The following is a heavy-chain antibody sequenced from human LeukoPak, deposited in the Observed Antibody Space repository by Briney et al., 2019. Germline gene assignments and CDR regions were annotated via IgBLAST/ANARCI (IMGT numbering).Heavy chain of an antibody. CDR3: ARANIVASWDYYYGMDV. CDR2: IYYSGST. D-gene: IGHD5-12*01. V-gene: IGHV4-39*07. CDR1: GGSISSSNYY. Sequence: SETLSLTCTVSGGSISSSNYYWGWIRQPPGKGLEWIGSIYYSGSTYYNPSLKSRVTISVDTSKNQFSLKLSSVTAADTAVYYCARANIVASWDYYYGMDVWGQGTTVTVSS. J-gene: IGHJ6*02.